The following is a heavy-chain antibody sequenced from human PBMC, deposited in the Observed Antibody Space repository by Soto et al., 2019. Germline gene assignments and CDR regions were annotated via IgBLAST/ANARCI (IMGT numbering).Heavy chain of an antibody. J-gene: IGHJ4*02. D-gene: IGHD3-10*01. CDR2: IRNKVMKHTT. CDR1: GFTFSDYY. Sequence: EVQLVESGGGLIQPEGSLRLSCVASGFTFSDYYMDWVRQAPGKGLEWVGRIRNKVMKHTTEYAASVKGRFTVSRDDSRNSLYLQMNSLKTEDTAMYYCTRVGRLITPYYTDYWGQGTLVTVSS. CDR3: TRVGRLITPYYTDY. V-gene: IGHV3-72*01.